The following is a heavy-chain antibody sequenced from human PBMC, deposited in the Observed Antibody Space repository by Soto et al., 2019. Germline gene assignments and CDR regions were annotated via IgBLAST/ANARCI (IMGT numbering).Heavy chain of an antibody. CDR3: ARYYVSGSYFDS. CDR2: IYQSGST. CDR1: AGSMSSRNW. J-gene: IGHJ5*01. Sequence: PSEALSLTCAVSAGSMSSRNWWSGGRQPPGKGLEWIGEIYQSGSTNYDSSLKSRVTISVDKSKNQFSLKLNSVTAADTAVYYCARYYVSGSYFDSWGQGTLVTVS. D-gene: IGHD3-10*01. V-gene: IGHV4-4*02.